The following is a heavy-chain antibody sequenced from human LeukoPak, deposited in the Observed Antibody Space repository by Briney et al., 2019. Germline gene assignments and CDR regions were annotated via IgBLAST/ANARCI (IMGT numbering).Heavy chain of an antibody. CDR2: IYTSGST. V-gene: IGHV4-61*02. CDR1: GGSITSGSHY. Sequence: SQTLSLTCTVSGGSITSGSHYWNWIRQPAGKGLEWIGRIYTSGSTKYNPSLKSRVTISIDTSKNQFSLKLSPVTAADTAVYYCARDYYDTSVYLGHWGQGTLVTVSS. J-gene: IGHJ4*02. CDR3: ARDYYDTSVYLGH. D-gene: IGHD3-22*01.